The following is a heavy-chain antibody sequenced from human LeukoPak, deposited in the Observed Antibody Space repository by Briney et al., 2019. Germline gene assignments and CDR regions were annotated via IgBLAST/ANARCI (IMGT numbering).Heavy chain of an antibody. CDR3: AKGLKTAVGPYMGYHYYMDV. D-gene: IGHD5-18*01. CDR1: GFTFSNYN. Sequence: GGSLRLSCAASGFTFSNYNMNWVRQAPGKGLEWVSAVNDRGTGTYYADSVKGRFTISRDNSKNTLSLQMISLRAEDTALYYCAKGLKTAVGPYMGYHYYMDVWGKGTTVTVPS. J-gene: IGHJ6*03. V-gene: IGHV3-23*01. CDR2: VNDRGTGT.